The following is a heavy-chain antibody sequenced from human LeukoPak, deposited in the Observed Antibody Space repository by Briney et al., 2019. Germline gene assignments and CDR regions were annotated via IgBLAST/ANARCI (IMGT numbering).Heavy chain of an antibody. J-gene: IGHJ4*02. CDR1: GGSISSGGYY. V-gene: IGHV4-30-2*01. CDR3: ASHNALSGY. D-gene: IGHD3-10*01. Sequence: SETLSLTCTVSGGSISSGGYYWSWIRQPPGKGLEWIGYIYHSGSTYYNPSLKSRVTISVDRSKNQFSLKLSSVTAADTAVYYCASHNALSGYWGQGTLVTVSS. CDR2: IYHSGST.